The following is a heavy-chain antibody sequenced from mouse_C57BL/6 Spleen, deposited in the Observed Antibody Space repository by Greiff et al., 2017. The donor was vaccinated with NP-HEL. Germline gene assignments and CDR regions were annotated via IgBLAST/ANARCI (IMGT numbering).Heavy chain of an antibody. Sequence: QVQLKQSGAELVRPGTSVKMSCKASGYTFTNYWIGWAKQRPGHGLEWIGDIYPGGGYTNYNEKFKGKATLTADKSSSTAYMQFSSLTSEDSAIYYCARERIYYGSSYWYFDVWGTGTTVTVSS. CDR3: ARERIYYGSSYWYFDV. CDR2: IYPGGGYT. CDR1: GYTFTNYW. J-gene: IGHJ1*03. D-gene: IGHD1-1*01. V-gene: IGHV1-63*01.